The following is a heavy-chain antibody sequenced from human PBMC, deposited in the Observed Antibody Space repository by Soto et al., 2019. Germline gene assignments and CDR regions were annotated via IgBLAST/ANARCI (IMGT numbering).Heavy chain of an antibody. Sequence: EVQLVESGGGLVQPGGSLRLSCAASGFTFSGSWMHWVRQAPGKGLVWVSHINGDGSGTSYADFVKGRFTISRDNAKNTLFLQMNGLRAEDTAVYYCARGIFGSGTANDYGGQGTLVTVSS. CDR2: INGDGSGT. CDR3: ARGIFGSGTANDY. CDR1: GFTFSGSW. D-gene: IGHD3-10*01. V-gene: IGHV3-74*01. J-gene: IGHJ4*02.